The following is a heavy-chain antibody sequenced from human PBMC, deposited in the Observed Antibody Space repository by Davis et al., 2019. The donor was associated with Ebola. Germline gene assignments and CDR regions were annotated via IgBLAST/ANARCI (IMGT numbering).Heavy chain of an antibody. D-gene: IGHD2-15*01. CDR1: GYSFTTYW. Sequence: GESLKISCQGSGYSFTTYWIGWVRQMPGKGLEWMGIIYPDDSDTNYSPSFQGQVTISADKSINTAYLQWSSLKASDTAMYYCARTYCSVSRCDKSGFHYGLDVWGQGTSVTVSS. CDR3: ARTYCSVSRCDKSGFHYGLDV. CDR2: IYPDDSDT. J-gene: IGHJ6*02. V-gene: IGHV5-51*01.